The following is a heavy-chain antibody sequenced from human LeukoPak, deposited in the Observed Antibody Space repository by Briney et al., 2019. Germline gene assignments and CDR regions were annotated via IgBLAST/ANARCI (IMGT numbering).Heavy chain of an antibody. J-gene: IGHJ4*02. Sequence: GASVKVSCKASGYTFTSYAMNWVRQAPGQGLEWMGWINTNTGNPTYAQGFTGRFVFSLDTSVSTAYLQISSLKAEDTAVYYCVRLRRDYGSGSYYYPDYWGQGTLVTVSS. V-gene: IGHV7-4-1*02. D-gene: IGHD3-10*01. CDR2: INTNTGNP. CDR1: GYTFTSYA. CDR3: VRLRRDYGSGSYYYPDY.